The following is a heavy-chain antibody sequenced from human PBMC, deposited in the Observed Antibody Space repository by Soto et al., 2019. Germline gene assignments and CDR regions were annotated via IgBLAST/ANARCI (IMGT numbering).Heavy chain of an antibody. CDR2: ICHSGIS. CDR1: GSSITTVGCS. D-gene: IGHD6-6*01. J-gene: IGHJ4*02. V-gene: IGHV4-30-2*06. CDR3: ARHIAARTYYLDY. Sequence: PSYSLSLTGAVSGSSITTVGCSWSWIRQSPGKGLEWIGYICHSGISYSNPSLKGRVTMSVDGSKNRFSLRLSSVTAADTAVYYCARHIAARTYYLDYSGQGTLATVSS.